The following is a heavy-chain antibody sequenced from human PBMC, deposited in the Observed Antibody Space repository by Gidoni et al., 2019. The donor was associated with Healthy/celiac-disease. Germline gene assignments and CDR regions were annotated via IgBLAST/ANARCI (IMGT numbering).Heavy chain of an antibody. CDR1: GFTFSSYG. CDR2: IWYDGSNK. Sequence: QVQLVESGGGVVQPGRSLRLSCAASGFTFSSYGMHWVRQAPGKGLEWVAVIWYDGSNKYYADSVKGRFTISRDNSKNTLYLQMNSLRAEDTAVYYCARGHDYDVSRYFDLWGRGTLVTVSS. V-gene: IGHV3-33*01. CDR3: ARGHDYDVSRYFDL. J-gene: IGHJ2*01. D-gene: IGHD4-17*01.